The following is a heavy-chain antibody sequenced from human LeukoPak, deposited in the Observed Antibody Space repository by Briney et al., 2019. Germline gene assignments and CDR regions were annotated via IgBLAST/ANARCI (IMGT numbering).Heavy chain of an antibody. J-gene: IGHJ6*02. CDR1: GYTFTGYY. D-gene: IGHD3-3*01. CDR2: INPNSGGT. Sequence: ASVKVSCKASGYTFTGYYMHWVRQAPGQGLEWMGRINPNSGGTNYAQKFQGRVTMTRDTSISTAYMELSSLRSEDTAVYYCARGAGITIFGVAPYGMDVWGQGTTVTVSS. CDR3: ARGAGITIFGVAPYGMDV. V-gene: IGHV1-2*06.